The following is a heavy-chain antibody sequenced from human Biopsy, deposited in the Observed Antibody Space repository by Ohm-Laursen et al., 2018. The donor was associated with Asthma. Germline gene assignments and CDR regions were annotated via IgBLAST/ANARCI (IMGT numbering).Heavy chain of an antibody. J-gene: IGHJ6*02. V-gene: IGHV1-69*13. CDR2: LIPVLGTP. D-gene: IGHD5-12*01. CDR3: ARGYSGSDRIVYYYSGLEV. CDR1: GDSFSNYA. Sequence: SVQVSCKASGDSFSNYAISWVRQAPGQGLEWMGGLIPVLGTPDHAQMFEGRVTITADESTSTAYMELSSLSSEDTAVYYCARGYSGSDRIVYYYSGLEVWGQGTTVTVSS.